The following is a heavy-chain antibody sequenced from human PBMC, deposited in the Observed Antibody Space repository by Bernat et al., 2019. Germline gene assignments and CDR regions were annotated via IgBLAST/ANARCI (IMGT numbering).Heavy chain of an antibody. V-gene: IGHV3-11*05. CDR2: ISSSSSYT. D-gene: IGHD3-10*01. J-gene: IGHJ6*03. CDR3: AKGLGGNGDFYYYMDV. CDR1: GFTFSDYY. Sequence: QVQLVESGGGLVKPGGSLRLSCAASGFTFSDYYMSWIRQAPGKWLDWVSYISSSSSYTNYADSVKSRFTISRDNAKNTLYLQLNSLRAEDTAVYYCAKGLGGNGDFYYYMDVWGKGTTVTVSS.